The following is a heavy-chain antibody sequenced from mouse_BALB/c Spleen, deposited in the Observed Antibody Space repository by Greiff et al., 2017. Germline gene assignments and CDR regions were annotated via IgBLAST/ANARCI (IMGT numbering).Heavy chain of an antibody. V-gene: IGHV1S81*02. CDR3: TRGRYDEAMDY. CDR1: GYTFTSYY. CDR2: INPSNGGT. J-gene: IGHJ4*01. Sequence: VQLQQSGAELVKPGASVKLSCKASGYTFTSYYMYWVKQRPGQGLEWIGEINPSNGGTNFNEKFKSKATLTVDKSSSTAYMQLSSLTSEDSAVYYCTRGRYDEAMDYWGQGTSVTVSS. D-gene: IGHD2-14*01.